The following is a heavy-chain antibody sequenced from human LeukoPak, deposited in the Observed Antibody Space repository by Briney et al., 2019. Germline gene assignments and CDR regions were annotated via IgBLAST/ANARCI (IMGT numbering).Heavy chain of an antibody. D-gene: IGHD6-13*01. CDR1: GGSISSSSYY. Sequence: SETLSLTCTVSGGSISSSSYYWSWIRQPPGKGLEWIGEINHSGSTNYNPSLKSRVTISVDTSKNQFSLKLSSVTAADTAVYYCARARIAAAGTPYGMDVWGQGTTVTVSS. V-gene: IGHV4-39*07. CDR3: ARARIAAAGTPYGMDV. J-gene: IGHJ6*02. CDR2: INHSGST.